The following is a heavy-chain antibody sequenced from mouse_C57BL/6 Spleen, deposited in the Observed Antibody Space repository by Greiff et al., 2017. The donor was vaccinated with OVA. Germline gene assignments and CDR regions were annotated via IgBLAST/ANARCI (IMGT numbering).Heavy chain of an antibody. D-gene: IGHD1-1*02. V-gene: IGHV5-9*01. Sequence: EVKLQESGGGLVKPGGSLKLSCAASGFTFSSYTMSWVRQTPEKRLEWVATISGGGGNTYYPDSVKGRFTISRDNAKNTLYLQMSSLRSEDTALYYCARQPGGFDYWGQGTTLTVSS. CDR2: ISGGGGNT. CDR1: GFTFSSYT. CDR3: ARQPGGFDY. J-gene: IGHJ2*01.